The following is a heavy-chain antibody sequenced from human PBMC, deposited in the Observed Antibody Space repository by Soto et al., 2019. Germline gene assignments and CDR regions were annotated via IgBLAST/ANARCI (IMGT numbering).Heavy chain of an antibody. CDR2: IYYSGST. CDR1: GGSISSSSYY. CDR3: ARHLKYFERFGFDP. J-gene: IGHJ5*02. V-gene: IGHV4-39*01. D-gene: IGHD3-9*01. Sequence: PSETLSLTCTVSGGSISSSSYYWGWIRQPPGKGLEWIGSIYYSGSTYYNPSLKSRVTISVDTSKNQFSPELSSVTAADTAVYYCARHLKYFERFGFDPWGQGTLVTVSS.